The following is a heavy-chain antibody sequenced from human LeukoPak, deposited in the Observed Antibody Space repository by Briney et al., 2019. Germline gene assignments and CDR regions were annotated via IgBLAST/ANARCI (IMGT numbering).Heavy chain of an antibody. J-gene: IGHJ3*02. D-gene: IGHD1/OR15-1a*01. V-gene: IGHV4-34*01. Sequence: SETLSLTCAVYGGSFSGYYWSWIRQPPGKGLEWIGEINHSGSTNYNPSLKSRVTISVDTSKNQFSLKLSSVTAADTAVYYCARGVYNWNIDTFDIGGQGTMVTVSS. CDR3: ARGVYNWNIDTFDI. CDR2: INHSGST. CDR1: GGSFSGYY.